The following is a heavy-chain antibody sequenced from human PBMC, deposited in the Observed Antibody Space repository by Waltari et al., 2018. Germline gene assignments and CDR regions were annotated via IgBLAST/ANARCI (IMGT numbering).Heavy chain of an antibody. J-gene: IGHJ4*02. CDR3: ARDSGAYYDILTGFYYFDY. D-gene: IGHD3-9*01. Sequence: QVKLVQSGAEVKKPGSSVKVSCKASGGTFNSYAMTWVRPAPGQGLEWMGGIIPILGTANYAQKFQGRVTITADESTSTAYMELSSLRSEDTAVYFCARDSGAYYDILTGFYYFDYWGQGTLVTVSS. CDR1: GGTFNSYA. V-gene: IGHV1-69*01. CDR2: IIPILGTA.